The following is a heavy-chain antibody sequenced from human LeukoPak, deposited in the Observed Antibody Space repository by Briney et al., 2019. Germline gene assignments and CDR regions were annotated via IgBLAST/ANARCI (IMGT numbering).Heavy chain of an antibody. Sequence: SETLSLTCAVYGGSFSGYYWSWIRQPSGKGLEWIGEINHSGSTNYNPPLKSRVTISVDTSKNQFSLKLSSVTAADTAVYYCARKSRGYCSSTSCQYYFDYWGQGTLVTVSS. CDR3: ARKSRGYCSSTSCQYYFDY. D-gene: IGHD2-2*01. J-gene: IGHJ4*02. CDR2: INHSGST. CDR1: GGSFSGYY. V-gene: IGHV4-34*01.